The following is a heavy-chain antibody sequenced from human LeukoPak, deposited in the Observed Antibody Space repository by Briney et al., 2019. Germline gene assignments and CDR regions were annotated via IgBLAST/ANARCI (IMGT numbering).Heavy chain of an antibody. CDR1: GYTFTSYG. CDR2: ISAYNGNT. Sequence: ASVKVSCKASGYTFTSYGISWVRQAPGQGLEWMGWISAYNGNTNYAQKLQGRVTMTTDTSTSTAYMELRSLRSDDTAVYYCARDRPVAGPPASSDYWGQGTLVTVSS. D-gene: IGHD6-19*01. CDR3: ARDRPVAGPPASSDY. V-gene: IGHV1-18*01. J-gene: IGHJ4*02.